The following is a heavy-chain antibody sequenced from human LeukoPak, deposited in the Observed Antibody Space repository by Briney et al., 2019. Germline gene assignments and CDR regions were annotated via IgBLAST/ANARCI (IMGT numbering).Heavy chain of an antibody. V-gene: IGHV6-1*01. J-gene: IGHJ4*02. CDR1: GDSVSSNSAA. CDR2: TFYRSEWSKWYS. Sequence: SQTLSLTCAISGDSVSSNSAAWNWIRQSPSRGLEWLGRTFYRSEWSKWYSDYAVSVKSRIVVNPDTSKNHFSLQLKSVTPEDTAVYFGAREDWNIPGAFDSWGQGTLVTVSS. CDR3: AREDWNIPGAFDS. D-gene: IGHD2-2*01.